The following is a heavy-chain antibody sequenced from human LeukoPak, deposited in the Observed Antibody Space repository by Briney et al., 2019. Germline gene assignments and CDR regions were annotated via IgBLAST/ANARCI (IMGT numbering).Heavy chain of an antibody. J-gene: IGHJ4*02. CDR2: TRYDGSNK. CDR3: ARDSTSGWYHAY. Sequence: GGSLRLSCAASGFTFSSYGMHWVRQAPGKGLEWVAFTRYDGSNKYYADSVKGRFTISRDNSKNTLYLQMNSLRAEDTAVYYCARDSTSGWYHAYWGQGTLVTVSS. D-gene: IGHD6-19*01. CDR1: GFTFSSYG. V-gene: IGHV3-30*02.